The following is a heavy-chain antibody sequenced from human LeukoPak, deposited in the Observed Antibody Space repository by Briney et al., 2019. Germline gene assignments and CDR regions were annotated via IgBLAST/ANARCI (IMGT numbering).Heavy chain of an antibody. V-gene: IGHV3-9*01. J-gene: IGHJ4*02. CDR2: ISWNSGSI. Sequence: GGSLRLSCAASGFTFDDYAMHWVRQAPGKGLEWVSGISWNSGSIGYADSVKGRFTISRDNAKNSLYLQMNSLRAEDTALYYCAKAWDETRNYFDYWGQGTLVTVSS. CDR3: AKAWDETRNYFDY. CDR1: GFTFDDYA. D-gene: IGHD1-26*01.